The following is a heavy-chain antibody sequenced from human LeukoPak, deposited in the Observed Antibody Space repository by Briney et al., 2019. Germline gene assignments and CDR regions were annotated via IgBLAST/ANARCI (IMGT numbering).Heavy chain of an antibody. Sequence: GGSLRLSCAASGFTFSSYSMNWVRQAPGKGLEWVSFISSSSRYIYFADSVKGRFTISRDNAKNSVYLQMSSLRAEDTAVYYCARAYCSGGSCCSGDAFDIWGQGTMVTVSS. J-gene: IGHJ3*02. CDR1: GFTFSSYS. V-gene: IGHV3-21*01. D-gene: IGHD2-15*01. CDR3: ARAYCSGGSCCSGDAFDI. CDR2: ISSSSRYI.